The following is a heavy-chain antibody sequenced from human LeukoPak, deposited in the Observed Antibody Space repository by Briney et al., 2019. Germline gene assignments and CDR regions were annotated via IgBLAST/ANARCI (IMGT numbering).Heavy chain of an antibody. J-gene: IGHJ4*02. V-gene: IGHV3-23*01. Sequence: PGGTLRLSCVASGFRFSNYGMNWVRQAPGKGLEWVSGIIPTGSTTYYADSVKGRFTISRDNSKNTLYLQMNSLRADDTAVYYCARSARLMKGVVEVTALDDWGQGTLVTVSS. D-gene: IGHD3-3*01. CDR3: ARSARLMKGVVEVTALDD. CDR2: IIPTGSTT. CDR1: GFRFSNYG.